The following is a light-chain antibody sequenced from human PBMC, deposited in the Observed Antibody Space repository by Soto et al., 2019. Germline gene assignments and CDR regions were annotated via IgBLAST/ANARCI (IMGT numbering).Light chain of an antibody. J-gene: IGKJ2*01. CDR2: DAS. CDR1: QSINNY. CDR3: QQRAGWPYT. Sequence: DIVLTQSPGTLSLSPGERVTLSCRASQSINNYLAWYQQKPGQAPRLLIYDASNRATGIPSRFSGRGSGTDFPLRISGIEPEDFATYYCQQRAGWPYTFGQGTRLEIK. V-gene: IGKV3-11*01.